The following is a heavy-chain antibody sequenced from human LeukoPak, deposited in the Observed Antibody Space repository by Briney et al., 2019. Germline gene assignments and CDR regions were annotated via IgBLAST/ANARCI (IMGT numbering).Heavy chain of an antibody. CDR2: ISYIGST. V-gene: IGHV4-59*11. Sequence: SETLSFTCTVSGASFTTHYWSWIRQPPGKGLEWIGYISYIGSTNYSPSLKSRVTISIDTSKNEVSLKLTSVTAADTAVYYCASDSISMNAFDAWGQGTLVTVSS. CDR1: GASFTTHY. J-gene: IGHJ3*01. D-gene: IGHD3-22*01. CDR3: ASDSISMNAFDA.